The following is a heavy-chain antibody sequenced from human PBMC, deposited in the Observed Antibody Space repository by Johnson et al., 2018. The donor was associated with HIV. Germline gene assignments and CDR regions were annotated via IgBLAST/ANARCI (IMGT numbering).Heavy chain of an antibody. J-gene: IGHJ3*02. CDR1: GFTFSSYA. V-gene: IGHV3-30*04. CDR3: ARPSEDYSSSSGDAFDI. CDR2: ISYDGSNK. D-gene: IGHD6-6*01. Sequence: QVQLVESGGGVVQPGRSLRLSCAASGFTFSSYAMHWVRQAPGKGLEWVAVISYDGSNKYYADSVQGRFTISRDNSKNTLYLQMNSLRAEDTAVYYCARPSEDYSSSSGDAFDIWGQGTMVTVSS.